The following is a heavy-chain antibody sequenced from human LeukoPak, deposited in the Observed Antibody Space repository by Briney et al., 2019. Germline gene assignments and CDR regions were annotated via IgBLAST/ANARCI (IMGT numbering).Heavy chain of an antibody. J-gene: IGHJ6*02. V-gene: IGHV3-9*01. D-gene: IGHD2-8*01. CDR2: ISWNSGTK. CDR3: AVLHYYAMDV. CDR1: GFTFDDYA. Sequence: GGSLRLSCAASGFTFDDYAMHWVRQAPGKGLEWVSGISWNSGTKGYADSVKGRFTISRDNAKNSLYLQMNSLRGEDAALYYCAVLHYYAMDVWGQGTTVTVSS.